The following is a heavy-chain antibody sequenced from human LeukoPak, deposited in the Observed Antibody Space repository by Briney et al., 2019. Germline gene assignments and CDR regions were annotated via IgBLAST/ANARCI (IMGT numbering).Heavy chain of an antibody. CDR1: GGSISSGGYS. CDR3: ARRPYYDFWSGYNG. Sequence: SETLSLTCAVSGGSISSGGYSWSWIRQPPGKGLEWIGYIYYSGSTYYNPSLKSRVTISVDTSKNQFSLKLSSVTAADTAVYYCARRPYYDFWSGYNGWGQGTLVTVSS. D-gene: IGHD3-3*01. V-gene: IGHV4-30-2*05. J-gene: IGHJ4*02. CDR2: IYYSGST.